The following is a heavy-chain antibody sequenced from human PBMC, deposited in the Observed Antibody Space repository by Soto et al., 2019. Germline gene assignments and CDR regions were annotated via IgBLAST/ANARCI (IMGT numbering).Heavy chain of an antibody. CDR1: GGSISSSSYY. CDR2: IYYSGST. Sequence: SETLSLTCTASGGSISSSSYYWGWIRQPPGKGLEWIGSIYYSGSTYYNPSLKSRVTISVDTSKNQFSLKLSSVTAADTAVYYCARQEEDTAMAPDYWGQGTLVTVSS. V-gene: IGHV4-39*01. CDR3: ARQEEDTAMAPDY. D-gene: IGHD5-18*01. J-gene: IGHJ4*02.